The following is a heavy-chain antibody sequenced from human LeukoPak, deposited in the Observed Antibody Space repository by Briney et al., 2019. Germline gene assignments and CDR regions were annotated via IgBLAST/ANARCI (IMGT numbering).Heavy chain of an antibody. CDR3: ARQGVGATEFADAFDI. CDR2: IDPSDSYT. CDR1: GYSFTSYW. D-gene: IGHD1-26*01. V-gene: IGHV5-10-1*01. Sequence: GESLRISCKGSGYSFTSYWISWVRQMPGKGLEWMGRIDPSDSYTNYSPSFQGHVTISADKSISTAYLQWSSLKASDTAMYYCARQGVGATEFADAFDIWGQGTMVTVSS. J-gene: IGHJ3*02.